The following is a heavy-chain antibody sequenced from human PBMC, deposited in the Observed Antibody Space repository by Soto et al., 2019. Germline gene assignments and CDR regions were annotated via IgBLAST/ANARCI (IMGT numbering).Heavy chain of an antibody. CDR1: GDSINSGEYN. D-gene: IGHD3-3*01. Sequence: QVQLQESGPGLVKPSQTVSLTCSVSGDSINSGEYNWSWLRQQSGKGLEWIGYMSDSGTPFYNPSLKSRINISVDTSQNRFSLTLTSVTAADTATYYCARERKIVGALWSGYSEGGWFDPWGQGTLVIVSS. CDR2: MSDSGTP. J-gene: IGHJ5*02. CDR3: ARERKIVGALWSGYSEGGWFDP. V-gene: IGHV4-31*03.